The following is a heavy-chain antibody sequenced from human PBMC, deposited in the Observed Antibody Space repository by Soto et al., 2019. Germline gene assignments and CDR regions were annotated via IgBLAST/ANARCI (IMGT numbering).Heavy chain of an antibody. CDR3: ARAVNAVTHNVWLH. V-gene: IGHV1-3*04. D-gene: IGHD4-17*01. J-gene: IGHJ4*02. Sequence: GASVKVSCRASGYTLITYGIHWLYQAPGQSLEWMGWITTGDGSTKYSQKFQGRVTFTRDTSANKAYMELSSLTSEDTAVYYCARAVNAVTHNVWLHCGQGTQVTVSP. CDR1: GYTLITYG. CDR2: ITTGDGST.